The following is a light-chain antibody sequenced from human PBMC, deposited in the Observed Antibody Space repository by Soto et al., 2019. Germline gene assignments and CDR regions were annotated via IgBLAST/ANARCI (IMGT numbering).Light chain of an antibody. V-gene: IGKV1-9*01. Sequence: IQLTQSPSFLSASVGDRVTITCRASQGISSYLAWYQQKPGKAPKLLIYAASTLQSGVPSRFSGSGSGTEFTLTISSLQPADFATYYCQQLNSYPFTLGPGTKVDIK. CDR2: AAS. J-gene: IGKJ3*01. CDR1: QGISSY. CDR3: QQLNSYPFT.